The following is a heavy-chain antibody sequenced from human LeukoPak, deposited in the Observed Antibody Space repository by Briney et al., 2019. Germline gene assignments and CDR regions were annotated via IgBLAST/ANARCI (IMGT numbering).Heavy chain of an antibody. CDR1: GYTFTSYD. J-gene: IGHJ4*02. CDR3: ARGVTWTYYDFWSGYGVFDY. CDR2: MNPNSGNT. D-gene: IGHD3-3*01. Sequence: ASVKVSCKASGYTFTSYDINWVRQATGQGLEWMGWMNPNSGNTGYAQKFQGRVTMTRNTSISTAYMELSSLRSEDTAVYYCARGVTWTYYDFWSGYGVFDYWGQGTLVAVSS. V-gene: IGHV1-8*01.